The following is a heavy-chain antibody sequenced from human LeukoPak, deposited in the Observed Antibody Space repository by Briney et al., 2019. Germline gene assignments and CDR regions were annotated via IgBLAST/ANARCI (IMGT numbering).Heavy chain of an antibody. D-gene: IGHD6-13*01. V-gene: IGHV3-21*01. CDR1: GFIFSSYT. CDR2: ISSSSSYI. Sequence: GGALRLSCAASGFIFSSYTMNWVRQAPGKGLAWVSSISSSSSYIYYADSVKGRFTISRDNAKNSLYLQMNSLRAEDTAVYYCAREVWAGSSWFDPWGQGTLVTVAS. CDR3: AREVWAGSSWFDP. J-gene: IGHJ5*02.